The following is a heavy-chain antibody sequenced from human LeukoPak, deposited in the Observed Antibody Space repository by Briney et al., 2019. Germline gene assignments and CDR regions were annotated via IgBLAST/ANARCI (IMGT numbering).Heavy chain of an antibody. V-gene: IGHV4-61*02. CDR3: ASLLTPNYYYYYMDV. CDR1: GGSISSGSYY. CDR2: IYTSGST. D-gene: IGHD2-15*01. J-gene: IGHJ6*03. Sequence: PSETLSLTCTVSGGSISSGSYYWSWIRQPAGKGLEWIGRIYTSGSTNYNPSLKSRVTISVDTSKNQFSLKLSSVTAADTAVYYCASLLTPNYYYYYMDVWGKGTTVIVSS.